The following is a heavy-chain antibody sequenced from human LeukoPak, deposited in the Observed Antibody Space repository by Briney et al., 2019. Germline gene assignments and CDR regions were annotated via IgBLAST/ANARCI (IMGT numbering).Heavy chain of an antibody. D-gene: IGHD3-3*01. J-gene: IGHJ6*03. CDR2: IYYSGST. CDR3: ARGIVLRFLEWLSPYYYMDV. Sequence: SETLSLTCTVSGDSISSSSYYWGWVRQPPGKGLEWLGYIYYSGSTNYNPSLKSRVTISVDTSKNQFSLKLSSVTAADTAVYYCARGIVLRFLEWLSPYYYMDVWGKGTTVTVSS. V-gene: IGHV4-61*05. CDR1: GDSISSSSYY.